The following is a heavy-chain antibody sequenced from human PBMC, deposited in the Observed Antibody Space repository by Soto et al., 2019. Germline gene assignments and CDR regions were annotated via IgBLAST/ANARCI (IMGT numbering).Heavy chain of an antibody. D-gene: IGHD2-21*02. CDR3: ARGFKSGDAAVTATLYYFDY. CDR1: GGSFSGYY. V-gene: IGHV4-34*01. CDR2: INHSGST. Sequence: QVQLQQWGAGLLKPSETLSLTCAVYGGSFSGYYWSWIRQPPGKGLEWIGEINHSGSTNYNPSLKSRVTISVDTSKNQFSLKLSSVTAADTAVYYCARGFKSGDAAVTATLYYFDYWGQGTRSPSPQ. J-gene: IGHJ4*02.